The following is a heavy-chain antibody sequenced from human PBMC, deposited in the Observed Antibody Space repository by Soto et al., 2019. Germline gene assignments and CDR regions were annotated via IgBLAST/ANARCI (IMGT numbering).Heavy chain of an antibody. CDR3: ARDFAAAGTYLDY. D-gene: IGHD6-13*01. J-gene: IGHJ4*02. CDR1: GFTFSSYG. Sequence: ESGGGVVQPGRSLRLSCAASGFTFSSYGMHWVRQAPGKGLEWVAVIWYDGSNKYYADSVKGRFTISRDNSKNTLYLQMNSLRAEDTAVYYCARDFAAAGTYLDYWGQGTLVTVSS. CDR2: IWYDGSNK. V-gene: IGHV3-33*01.